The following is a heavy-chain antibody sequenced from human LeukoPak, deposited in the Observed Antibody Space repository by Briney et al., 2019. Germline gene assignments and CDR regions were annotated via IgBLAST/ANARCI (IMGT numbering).Heavy chain of an antibody. CDR3: AREAPHGGSYPAHDY. J-gene: IGHJ4*02. CDR1: GGSISSYY. CDR2: IYYSGST. D-gene: IGHD1-26*01. Sequence: SETLSLTCTVSGGSISSYYWSWIRQPPGKGLEWIGYIYYSGSTNYNPSLKSRVTISVDTSKNQFSLKLSSVTAADTAVYYCAREAPHGGSYPAHDYWGQGTLVTVSS. V-gene: IGHV4-59*01.